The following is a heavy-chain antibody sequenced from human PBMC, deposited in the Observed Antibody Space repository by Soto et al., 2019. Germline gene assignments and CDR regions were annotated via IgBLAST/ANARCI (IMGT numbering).Heavy chain of an antibody. CDR2: INHSGST. Sequence: QVQLQQWGAGLLKPSETLSLTCAVYGGSFSGYYWSWIRQPPGKGLEWIGEINHSGSTNYNPSLKSRVTISVDTSKNQFSLKLSSVTAADTAVYYCARGWDTAMAHLYSFDYWGQGTLVTVSS. CDR1: GGSFSGYY. CDR3: ARGWDTAMAHLYSFDY. V-gene: IGHV4-34*01. D-gene: IGHD5-18*01. J-gene: IGHJ4*02.